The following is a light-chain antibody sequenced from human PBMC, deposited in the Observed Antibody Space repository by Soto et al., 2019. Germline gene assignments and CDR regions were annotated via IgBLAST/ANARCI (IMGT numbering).Light chain of an antibody. CDR3: MQPLQTPRT. CDR1: QSLVYSDGNTY. J-gene: IGKJ1*01. CDR2: KVS. V-gene: IGKV2-30*01. Sequence: VGVTQSPLSLPVAMGQAASISFRSSQSLVYSDGNTYFNWFHQRPGQSPRRLIYKVSNRDSGVPDRFSGSGSGTDFTLKISRVEAEDVGVYDCMQPLQTPRTFGQGTRWIS.